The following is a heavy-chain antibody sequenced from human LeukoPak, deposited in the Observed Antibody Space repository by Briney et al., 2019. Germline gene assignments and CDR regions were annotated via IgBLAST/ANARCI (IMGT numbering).Heavy chain of an antibody. Sequence: PGGSLRLSCAASGFTFSSYSMNWVRQAPGKGLEWVSYISSSSSTIYDADSVKGRFTISRDNAKNSLYLQMNSLRAEDTAVYYCARDKPASDAFDIWGQGTMVTVSS. D-gene: IGHD2-2*01. V-gene: IGHV3-48*01. J-gene: IGHJ3*02. CDR1: GFTFSSYS. CDR3: ARDKPASDAFDI. CDR2: ISSSSSTI.